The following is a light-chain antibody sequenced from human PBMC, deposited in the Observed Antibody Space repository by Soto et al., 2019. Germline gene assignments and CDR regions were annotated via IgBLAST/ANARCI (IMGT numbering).Light chain of an antibody. CDR3: QSSDSSLNV. Sequence: QSVLTQPPSVSGAPGQRVTISCTGSSSNIGAGYDVHWYQQLPGTAPKLLIYGNSNRPSGVPDRFSGSKSGTSASLAITELQAEDEADYYCQSSDSSLNVFGTGTKLTVL. CDR1: SSNIGAGYD. V-gene: IGLV1-40*01. CDR2: GNS. J-gene: IGLJ1*01.